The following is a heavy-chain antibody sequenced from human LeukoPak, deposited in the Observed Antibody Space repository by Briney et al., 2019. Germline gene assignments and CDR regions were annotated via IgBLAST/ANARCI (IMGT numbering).Heavy chain of an antibody. CDR1: GFTFSSYS. CDR3: ARDPGAFPYFFDY. D-gene: IGHD4/OR15-4a*01. CDR2: ISGDGISP. J-gene: IGHJ4*02. Sequence: GGSLRLSCAASGFTFSSYSTNWVRQAPGKGLECVSAISGDGISPYYADSVRGRFTISRDNSKNTLYLQMNSLRVEDTAVYFCARDPGAFPYFFDYWGQGTLVTVSS. V-gene: IGHV3-23*01.